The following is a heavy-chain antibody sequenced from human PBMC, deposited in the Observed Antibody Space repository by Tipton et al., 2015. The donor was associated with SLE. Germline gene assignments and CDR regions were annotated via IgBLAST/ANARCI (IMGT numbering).Heavy chain of an antibody. CDR3: ARVDPRSSSSGLYDY. V-gene: IGHV4-59*01. D-gene: IGHD6-6*01. CDR1: GDSIRNYY. Sequence: TLSLTCSVSGDSIRNYYRTWIRQPPGKGLEWMGYFYYSGSTNYNPSLKGRLTLSLDTSKSQFSLKLTSVTAADTAVYYCARVDPRSSSSGLYDYWGQGTLVTVSS. J-gene: IGHJ4*02. CDR2: FYYSGST.